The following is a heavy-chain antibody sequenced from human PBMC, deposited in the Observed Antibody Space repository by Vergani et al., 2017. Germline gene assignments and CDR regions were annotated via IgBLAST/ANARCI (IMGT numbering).Heavy chain of an antibody. CDR1: GFTFSSYA. V-gene: IGHV3-30*01. Sequence: VQLLESGGGLVQPGGSLRLSCAASGFTFSSYAMHWVRQAPGKGLEWVAVISYDGSNKYYADSVKGRFTISRDNSKNTLYLQMNSLRAEDTAVYYCAREVGSGWYDPGEGVDYWGQGTLVTVSS. D-gene: IGHD6-19*01. CDR2: ISYDGSNK. J-gene: IGHJ4*02. CDR3: AREVGSGWYDPGEGVDY.